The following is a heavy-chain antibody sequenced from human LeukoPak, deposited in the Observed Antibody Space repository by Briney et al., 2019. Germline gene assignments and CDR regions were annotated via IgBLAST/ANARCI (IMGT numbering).Heavy chain of an antibody. Sequence: GGSPRLSCAASGFTFSSYAMHWVRQAPGKGLEWVAVISYDGSNKYYADSVKGRFTISRDNSKNTLYLQMNSLRAEDTAVYYCARDPSSWYTYYFDYWGQGTLVTVSS. D-gene: IGHD6-13*01. CDR2: ISYDGSNK. J-gene: IGHJ4*02. CDR3: ARDPSSWYTYYFDY. CDR1: GFTFSSYA. V-gene: IGHV3-30-3*01.